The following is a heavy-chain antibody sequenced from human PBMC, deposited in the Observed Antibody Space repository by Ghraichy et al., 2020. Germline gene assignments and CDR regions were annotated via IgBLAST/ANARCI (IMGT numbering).Heavy chain of an antibody. J-gene: IGHJ4*02. Sequence: GGSLRLSCAASGFTFSSYGMHWVRQAPGKGLEWVTVISYDGSNKYYADTVKGRFTISRDNSRNTLYLQMNSLRAEDTAVYYCAKDWGRATVTTSFDYWGQGTLVTVSS. D-gene: IGHD4-11*01. CDR1: GFTFSSYG. CDR2: ISYDGSNK. CDR3: AKDWGRATVTTSFDY. V-gene: IGHV3-30*18.